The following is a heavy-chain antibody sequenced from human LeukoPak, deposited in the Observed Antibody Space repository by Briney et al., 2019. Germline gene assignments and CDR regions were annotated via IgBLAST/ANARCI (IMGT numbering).Heavy chain of an antibody. CDR2: VDPEDGET. J-gene: IGHJ3*02. CDR3: ATPSIAARASAFDI. Sequence: ASVKISCKASGYTFTDYYMHWVQQAPGKGLEWMGRVDPEDGETIYAEKFQGRVTITADTSTDTAYMELSSLRSEDTAVYYCATPSIAARASAFDIWGQGTMVTVSS. CDR1: GYTFTDYY. D-gene: IGHD6-6*01. V-gene: IGHV1-69-2*01.